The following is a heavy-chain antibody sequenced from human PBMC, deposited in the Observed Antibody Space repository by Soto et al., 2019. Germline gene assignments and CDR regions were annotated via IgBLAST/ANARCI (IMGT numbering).Heavy chain of an antibody. CDR1: GFTSNDYA. J-gene: IGHJ4*02. D-gene: IGHD5-18*01. CDR3: VTAVLPGGADY. V-gene: IGHV3-9*02. CDR2: IYYNSDRI. Sequence: EVKLLESGGGLVQPGRSLRLSCAASGFTSNDYAMHWVRQVPGKGLEWVSGIYYNSDRIDYGDSVKGRFATSRDNAKNSLYLQMNSLRPEDTAVYYCVTAVLPGGADYWGPGTLVTVSS.